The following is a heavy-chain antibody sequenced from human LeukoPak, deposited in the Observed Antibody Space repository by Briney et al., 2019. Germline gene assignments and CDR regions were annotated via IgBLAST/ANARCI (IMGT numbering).Heavy chain of an antibody. D-gene: IGHD3-10*01. CDR1: GGTFSSYA. Sequence: ASVKVSCKASGGTFSSYAISWVRQAPGQGLEWMGWINTHTENPTYAQGFTGRFVFSLDTSVSTAYLQINSLKPEDTAVYYCARDRGEIDYWGQGTLVTVSS. CDR3: ARDRGEIDY. V-gene: IGHV7-4-1*02. CDR2: INTHTENP. J-gene: IGHJ4*02.